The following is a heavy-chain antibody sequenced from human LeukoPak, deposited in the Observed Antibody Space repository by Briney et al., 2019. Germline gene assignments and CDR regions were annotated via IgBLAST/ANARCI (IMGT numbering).Heavy chain of an antibody. Sequence: GGSLRLSCSASGFTFSRRWMSWVRQAPGKGLEWLANIKEDGSQKYCGDSVKGRFTISRDNAENSLYLQLNSLRAEDTAMYYCAGDRGYLQFDYWGQGTLVTVSS. CDR3: AGDRGYLQFDY. CDR2: IKEDGSQK. V-gene: IGHV3-7*03. J-gene: IGHJ4*02. CDR1: GFTFSRRW. D-gene: IGHD3-10*01.